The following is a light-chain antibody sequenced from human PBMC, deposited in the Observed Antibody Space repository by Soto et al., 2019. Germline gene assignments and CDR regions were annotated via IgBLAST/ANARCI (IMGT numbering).Light chain of an antibody. Sequence: QSALTQPASVSGSPGQSITISCTGTGSDVGGYNYVSWYQQHPGKVPKLLISEVTNRPSGVSNRFSGSKSGNTASLTISGLQGEDEADYYCSSYGGSNNLVFGGGTKVTVL. V-gene: IGLV2-14*01. CDR2: EVT. CDR3: SSYGGSNNLV. J-gene: IGLJ2*01. CDR1: GSDVGGYNY.